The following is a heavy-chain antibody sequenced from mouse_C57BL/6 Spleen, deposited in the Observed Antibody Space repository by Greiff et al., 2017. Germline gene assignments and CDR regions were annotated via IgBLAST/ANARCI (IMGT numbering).Heavy chain of an antibody. Sequence: EVQLQESGGDLVKPGGSLKLSCAASGFTFSSYGMSWVRQTPDKRLEWVATISSGGSYTYYPDSVKGRFTISRDNAKNTLYLQMSSLKSEDTAMYYCARRDKDYWGQGTTLTVAS. V-gene: IGHV5-6*01. J-gene: IGHJ2*01. CDR3: ARRDKDY. CDR2: ISSGGSYT. CDR1: GFTFSSYG.